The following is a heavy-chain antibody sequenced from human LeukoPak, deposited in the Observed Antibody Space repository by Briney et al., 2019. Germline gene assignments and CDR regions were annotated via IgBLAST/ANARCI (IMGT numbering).Heavy chain of an antibody. V-gene: IGHV3-66*01. J-gene: IGHJ4*02. CDR3: ASAEEYTSGWGY. D-gene: IGHD6-19*01. CDR1: GFTVSSFY. CDR2: IYRGGST. Sequence: GGSLRLSCAVSGFTVSSFYMSWVRQAPGKGLEWVSVIYRGGSTYYADSVKGRFTISRDNSKNTLDLQMNSLRVEDTAVYYCASAEEYTSGWGYWGQGTLVTVSS.